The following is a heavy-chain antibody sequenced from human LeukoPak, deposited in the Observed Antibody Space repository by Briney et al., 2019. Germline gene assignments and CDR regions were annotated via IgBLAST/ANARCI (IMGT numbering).Heavy chain of an antibody. D-gene: IGHD3-3*01. CDR1: GGSISSYY. V-gene: IGHV4-59*01. J-gene: IGHJ4*02. Sequence: PSETLSLTCTVSGGSISSYYWSWIRQPPGKGLEWIGYIYYSGSTNYNPSLKSRVTISVDTSKNQFSLKLSSVTAADTAVYYCARATLEWLLEYWGQGTLVTVSS. CDR2: IYYSGST. CDR3: ARATLEWLLEY.